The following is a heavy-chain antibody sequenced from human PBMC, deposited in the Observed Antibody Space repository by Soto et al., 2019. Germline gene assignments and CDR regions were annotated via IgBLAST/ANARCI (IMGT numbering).Heavy chain of an antibody. D-gene: IGHD4-4*01. CDR1: GFTFKAYA. Sequence: DVQLLESGGASVQPGGSLRLSCVASGFTFKAYAMGWVRQAPGKGLEWVSSITATNGNTYYADSVRGRFTISRDNSRDSLFLQMNSLRPEDSAVYYCAKDEETSSTVFDFWGQGTLVTVSS. V-gene: IGHV3-23*01. CDR2: ITATNGNT. J-gene: IGHJ4*02. CDR3: AKDEETSSTVFDF.